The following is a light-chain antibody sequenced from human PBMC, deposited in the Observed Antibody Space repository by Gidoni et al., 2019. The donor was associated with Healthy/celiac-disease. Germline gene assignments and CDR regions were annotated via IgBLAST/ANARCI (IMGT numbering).Light chain of an antibody. CDR3: QQTYSTPPT. V-gene: IGKV1-39*01. CDR2: VSS. CDR1: QSISSS. Sequence: DIPMTQSPSSLSASVGDRVTITCRAGQSISSSLGWYQQKAGKAPKLLLYVSSSLQSGVPSRFSGSGSGTDFTLTISSLQPEDSATYYCQQTYSTPPTFGGGTKVEIK. J-gene: IGKJ4*01.